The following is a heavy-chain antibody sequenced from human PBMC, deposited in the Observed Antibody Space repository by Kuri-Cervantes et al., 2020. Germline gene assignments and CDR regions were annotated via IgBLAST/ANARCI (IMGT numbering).Heavy chain of an antibody. J-gene: IGHJ6*02. CDR3: ARDDCGYSYGCRYYYYGMDV. V-gene: IGHV3-30-3*01. CDR2: ISYDGSNK. D-gene: IGHD5-18*01. Sequence: GGSLRLSCAASGFTFSSYAMHWVRQAPGKGLEWVAVISYDGSNKYYADSVKGRFTISRDNSKNTLYLQMNSLRAEDTAVYYCARDDCGYSYGCRYYYYGMDVWGQGTTVTVSS. CDR1: GFTFSSYA.